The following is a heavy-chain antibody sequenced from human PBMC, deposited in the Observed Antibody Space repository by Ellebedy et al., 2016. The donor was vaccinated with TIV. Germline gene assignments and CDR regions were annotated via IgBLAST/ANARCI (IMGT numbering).Heavy chain of an antibody. CDR1: GFTLSNYA. J-gene: IGHJ4*02. CDR3: ARDDKWGFDH. Sequence: GESLKISCVASGFTLSNYAMSWVRQAPRKGLEWVAAISGTGANTDYTDPVKGRFIISRDNAKNSLSLQLDNLRDEDTAVYYCARDDKWGFDHWGQGALVTVSS. D-gene: IGHD3-16*01. V-gene: IGHV3-23*01. CDR2: ISGTGANT.